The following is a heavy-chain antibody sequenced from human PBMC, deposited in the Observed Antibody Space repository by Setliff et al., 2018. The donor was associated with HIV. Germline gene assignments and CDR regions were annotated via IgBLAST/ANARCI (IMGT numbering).Heavy chain of an antibody. J-gene: IGHJ4*02. CDR1: GGSISSGSYY. CDR2: IYTSGST. CDR3: PREGMVRGSKAFVY. Sequence: PSETLSLTCTVSGGSISSGSYYWSWIRQPAGKGLEWIGRIYTSGSTNYNPSLKSRVTISVDTSKNQFSLKLSSVTAADTAVYYCPREGMVRGSKAFVYWGQGTLVNVSS. D-gene: IGHD3-10*01. V-gene: IGHV4-61*02.